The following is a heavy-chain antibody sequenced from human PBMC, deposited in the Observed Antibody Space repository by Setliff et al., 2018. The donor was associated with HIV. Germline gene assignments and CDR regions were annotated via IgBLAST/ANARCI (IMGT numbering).Heavy chain of an antibody. CDR3: ARVGVKLLWFGELSRHFDY. CDR2: IYYSGST. Sequence: SETLSLTCSVSGGSFSSDSYYWGWIRQFPGKGLEWIGSIYYSGSTYYHPSLKSRVTISVDTSKNQFSLNLTSVTAADTAVYYCARVGVKLLWFGELSRHFDYWGQGTLVTVSS. V-gene: IGHV4-39*07. D-gene: IGHD3-10*01. CDR1: GGSFSSDSYY. J-gene: IGHJ4*02.